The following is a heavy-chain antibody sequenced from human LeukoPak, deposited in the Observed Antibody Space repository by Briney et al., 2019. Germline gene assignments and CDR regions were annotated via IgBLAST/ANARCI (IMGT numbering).Heavy chain of an antibody. J-gene: IGHJ4*01. D-gene: IGHD1-26*01. CDR2: IQDEGISK. CDR3: AKARDSANYYFDS. CDR1: GFPFRSYD. Sequence: GGSLRLSCLGSGFPFRSYDMHWVRQAPGKGPEWGAYIQDEGISKNYGDSVKGRFDISRDNSKNTVYLDMASLTVADTALYYCAKARDSANYYFDSWGHGTLVIVSS. V-gene: IGHV3-30*02.